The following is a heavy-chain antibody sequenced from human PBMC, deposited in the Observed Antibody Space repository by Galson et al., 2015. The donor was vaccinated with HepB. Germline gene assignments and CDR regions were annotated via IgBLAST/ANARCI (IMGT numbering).Heavy chain of an antibody. CDR2: INGYNGNT. Sequence: SVKVSCKAAGYTFTNFYITWVRQAPGQGLEWMGWINGYNGNTDYAQRFQGRVTMTTDTSTSTAYMELRSLRSDDTAVYYCTRDYADYGDYYGMDVWGQGTTVIVSS. J-gene: IGHJ6*02. V-gene: IGHV1-18*04. CDR1: GYTFTNFY. D-gene: IGHD4-17*01. CDR3: TRDYADYGDYYGMDV.